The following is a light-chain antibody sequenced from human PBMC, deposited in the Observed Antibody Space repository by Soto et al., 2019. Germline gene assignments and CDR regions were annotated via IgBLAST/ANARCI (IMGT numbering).Light chain of an antibody. CDR1: QSVSSSY. V-gene: IGKV3-20*01. CDR3: QQYYSFPPP. Sequence: IVLTLSPCTLSLSPGERATLSCRASQSVSSSYLAWYQQKPGQAPRLLIYGASSRATGIPDRFSGSGSGTDFTLTISRLEPEDFATYYCQQYYSFPPPFGGGTNADIK. CDR2: GAS. J-gene: IGKJ4*01.